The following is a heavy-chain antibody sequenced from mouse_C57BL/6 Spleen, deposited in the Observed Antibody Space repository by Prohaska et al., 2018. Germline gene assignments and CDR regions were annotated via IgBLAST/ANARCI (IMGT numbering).Heavy chain of an antibody. J-gene: IGHJ4*01. D-gene: IGHD1-1*01. Sequence: DVQLQESGPGLVKPSQSLSLTCSVTGYSITSGYYWNWIRQFPGNKLEWMGYISYYGSNNYNPSLKIRISITRDTSKNQFFLKLNSVTTEDTATYYCARDLYYYGSSYEDYSMDYWGQGTSVTVSS. CDR2: ISYYGSN. V-gene: IGHV3-6*01. CDR1: GYSITSGYY. CDR3: ARDLYYYGSSYEDYSMDY.